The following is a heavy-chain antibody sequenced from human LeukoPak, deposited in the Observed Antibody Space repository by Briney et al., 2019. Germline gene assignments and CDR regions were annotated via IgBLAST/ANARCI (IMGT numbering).Heavy chain of an antibody. J-gene: IGHJ4*02. CDR1: GGSISGYY. CDR3: ARDEWFGELLGY. V-gene: IGHV4-4*07. CDR2: IYTSEST. D-gene: IGHD3-10*01. Sequence: SETLSLTCTVSGGSISGYYWSWVRQPAGKGLEWIGRIYTSESTNYNPSLKSRVTISVDTSKNQFSLKLSSVTAADTAVYYCARDEWFGELLGYWGQGTLVTVSS.